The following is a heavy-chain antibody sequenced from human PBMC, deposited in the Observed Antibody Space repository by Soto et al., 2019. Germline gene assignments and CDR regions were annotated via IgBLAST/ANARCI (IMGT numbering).Heavy chain of an antibody. J-gene: IGHJ2*01. CDR1: GFTFSSYG. Sequence: GRSLINSCAASGFTFSSYGIHCVSQTTGKGLEWVAVIWYDGSNKYYADSVKGRFTISRDNSKNTLDLQMNSQRAEDTAVYYYARASIAVCFPPWYFDLLRRGTPVTVSS. V-gene: IGHV3-33*01. CDR3: ARASIAVCFPPWYFDL. CDR2: IWYDGSNK. D-gene: IGHD6-19*01.